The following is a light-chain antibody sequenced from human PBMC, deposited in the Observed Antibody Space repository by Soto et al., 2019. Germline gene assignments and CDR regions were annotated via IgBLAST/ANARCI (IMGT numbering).Light chain of an antibody. CDR3: QRYDSFSMYT. J-gene: IGKJ2*01. CDR1: QSISGW. V-gene: IGKV1-5*01. CDR2: DAS. Sequence: DIQMNQSPSTLSASVGDRVTITCRASQSISGWLAWYQQRPEKAPKVLIYDASKLESGVPSRFSGSGSGTEFTLTISSLQPDDFATYYCQRYDSFSMYTFGQGTKLEIK.